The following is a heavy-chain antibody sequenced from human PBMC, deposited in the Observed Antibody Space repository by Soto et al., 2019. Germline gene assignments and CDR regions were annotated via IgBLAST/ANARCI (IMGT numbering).Heavy chain of an antibody. D-gene: IGHD2-15*01. CDR2: IYDRGSI. Sequence: SETLSLTCTVSAGSISSGDYDWSWIRQPPGKGLEWIGYIYDRGSIYYTPTLKSRFTISVDTSKNQFSMKLSSVTAADTAVYYCARDISGGSWYYYYGMDVWGQGTTVTVSS. CDR1: AGSISSGDYD. V-gene: IGHV4-30-4*01. CDR3: ARDISGGSWYYYYGMDV. J-gene: IGHJ6*02.